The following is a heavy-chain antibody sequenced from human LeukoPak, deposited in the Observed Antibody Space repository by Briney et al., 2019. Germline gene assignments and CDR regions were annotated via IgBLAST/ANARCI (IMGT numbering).Heavy chain of an antibody. CDR1: GFTFSSYW. J-gene: IGHJ6*02. Sequence: GGSLRLSCAASGFTFSSYWMTWVRQAPGRGPEWVANVNRDGSETYYLDSVKGRFTISKDNAKNSLYLQMNSLRAEDTALYHCARNNGMDVWGQGTTVIVSS. CDR3: ARNNGMDV. V-gene: IGHV3-7*03. CDR2: VNRDGSET.